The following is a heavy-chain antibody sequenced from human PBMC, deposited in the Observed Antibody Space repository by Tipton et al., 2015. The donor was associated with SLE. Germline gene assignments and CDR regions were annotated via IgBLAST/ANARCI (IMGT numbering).Heavy chain of an antibody. Sequence: TLSLTCVVSGYSISSGYYWGWIRQPPGKGLEWIGSIYYSGSTYYNPSLKSRLTISVDTSKNQFSLKLSSVTAADTAVYYCARDREGWLDYYYYGMDVWGQGTTVTVSS. CDR2: IYYSGST. CDR3: ARDREGWLDYYYYGMDV. CDR1: GYSISSGYY. D-gene: IGHD6-19*01. V-gene: IGHV4-38-2*02. J-gene: IGHJ6*02.